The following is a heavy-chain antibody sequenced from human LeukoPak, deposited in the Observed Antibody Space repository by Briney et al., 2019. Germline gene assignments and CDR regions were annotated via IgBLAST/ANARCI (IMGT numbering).Heavy chain of an antibody. J-gene: IGHJ6*03. Sequence: SETLSLTCAVSGGSISSYYWSWIRQPPGKGLEWIGYIYYSGSTNYNPSLKSRVTISVDTSKNQFSLKLSSVTAADTAVYYCARETSQKGAHYMDVWGKGTTVTISS. CDR3: ARETSQKGAHYMDV. D-gene: IGHD3-16*01. V-gene: IGHV4-59*01. CDR1: GGSISSYY. CDR2: IYYSGST.